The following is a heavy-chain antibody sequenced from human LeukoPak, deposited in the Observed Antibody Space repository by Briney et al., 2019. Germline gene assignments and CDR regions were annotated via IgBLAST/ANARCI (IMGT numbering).Heavy chain of an antibody. CDR2: ISGSGGST. CDR1: GFTFNSYA. CDR3: AKTASFGELFYYYYYMDV. Sequence: GGSLRLSCAASGFTFNSYAMTWVRQAPGKGLEWVSAISGSGGSTYYADSVKGRFTISRDNSKNTLYLQMNSLRAEDTAVYYCAKTASFGELFYYYYYMDVWGKGTTVTVSS. V-gene: IGHV3-23*01. D-gene: IGHD3-10*01. J-gene: IGHJ6*03.